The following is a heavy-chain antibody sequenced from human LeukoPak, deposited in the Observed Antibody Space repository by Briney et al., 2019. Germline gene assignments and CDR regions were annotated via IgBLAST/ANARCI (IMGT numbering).Heavy chain of an antibody. CDR3: GSGGLVNTGAVFDY. CDR1: GDSITNHY. Sequence: SETLSLTCIVSGDSITNHYWSLIRRPPGKGLEWIGYIYYNGIINYNPSLTSRVTISVDTSRNQFSMKLNSVTAADTAVYCAGSGGLVNTGAVFDYWGQGTLVTVSS. J-gene: IGHJ4*02. CDR2: IYYNGII. D-gene: IGHD3-10*01. V-gene: IGHV4-59*11.